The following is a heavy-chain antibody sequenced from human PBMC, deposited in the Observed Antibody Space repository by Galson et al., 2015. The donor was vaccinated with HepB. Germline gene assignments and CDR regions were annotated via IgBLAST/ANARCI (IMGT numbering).Heavy chain of an antibody. V-gene: IGHV3-23*01. Sequence: SLRLSCAASGFTFNNYAMSWVRQAPGKGLEWVSGISGSGGTSYYADSVRGRFTISRDNSKKTLYLQMNSLRVEDTAVYYYAGVSSGWYGGAFDIWGQGTMVTVSS. J-gene: IGHJ3*02. D-gene: IGHD6-19*01. CDR2: ISGSGGTS. CDR3: AGVSSGWYGGAFDI. CDR1: GFTFNNYA.